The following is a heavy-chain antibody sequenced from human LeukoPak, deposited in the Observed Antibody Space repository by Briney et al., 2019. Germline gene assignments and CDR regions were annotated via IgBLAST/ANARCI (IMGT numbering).Heavy chain of an antibody. CDR1: GDSVSSDSAA. CDR3: ARGGDYGDYYFDY. D-gene: IGHD4-17*01. J-gene: IGHJ4*02. V-gene: IGHV6-1*01. Sequence: SQTLSLTCAISGDSVSSDSAAWNWIRQSPSRGLEWLGRTYYRSKGSNNYAVSVKSRITINPDTSKNQFSLQLNSVTPEDTAVYYCARGGDYGDYYFDYWGQGTLVTVSS. CDR2: TYYRSKGSN.